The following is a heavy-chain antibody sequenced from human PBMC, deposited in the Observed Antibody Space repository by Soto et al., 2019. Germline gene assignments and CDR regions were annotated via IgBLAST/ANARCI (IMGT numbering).Heavy chain of an antibody. J-gene: IGHJ4*02. V-gene: IGHV4-34*01. CDR2: INHSGST. Sequence: SETLSLTCAVYGGSFSGYYWSWIRQPPGKGLEWIGEINHSGSTNYNPSLKSRVTISVDTSKNQFSLRLSSVTAADTAVYYCARGMSPRTYYYDSSGYYAGNRRINFDYWGQGTLVTVSS. CDR1: GGSFSGYY. CDR3: ARGMSPRTYYYDSSGYYAGNRRINFDY. D-gene: IGHD3-22*01.